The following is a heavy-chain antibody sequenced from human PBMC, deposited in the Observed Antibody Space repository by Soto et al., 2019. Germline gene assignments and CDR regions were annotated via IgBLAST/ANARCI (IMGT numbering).Heavy chain of an antibody. D-gene: IGHD1-26*01. V-gene: IGHV3-30*18. J-gene: IGHJ4*01. CDR2: ISYDGRDE. Sequence: GGSLRLSCAVSGLTFSNYGMHWVRQAPGEGLQWVAVISYDGRDEHYADSVKGRFIVSRDNSKNTVYLQMNSLRPEDTAVYSCAKQESGSYFDYWGHGTLVTVSS. CDR1: GLTFSNYG. CDR3: AKQESGSYFDY.